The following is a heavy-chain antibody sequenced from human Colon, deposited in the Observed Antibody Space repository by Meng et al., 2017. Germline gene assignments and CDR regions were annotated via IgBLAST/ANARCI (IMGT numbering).Heavy chain of an antibody. CDR1: GGSLSASDDY. V-gene: IGHV4-39*01. D-gene: IGHD6-19*01. Sequence: QLQLQESGPGLVKPSETLSLTCTVSGGSLSASDDYWGWIRQPPGKGLEWIGSIHDGGSTFYQPSLRSRVTVSVDTSNNQFSLILSSVTAADTAVYYCARRTTGWILDPWGQGTLVTVSS. J-gene: IGHJ5*02. CDR3: ARRTTGWILDP. CDR2: IHDGGST.